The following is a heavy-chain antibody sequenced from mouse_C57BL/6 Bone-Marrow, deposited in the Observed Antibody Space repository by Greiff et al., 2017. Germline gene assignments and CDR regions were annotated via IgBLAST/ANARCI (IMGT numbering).Heavy chain of an antibody. CDR1: GFNIKDYY. CDR3: DRWGCGGAWFAY. V-gene: IGHV14-2*01. CDR2: IDPEDGDT. Sequence: VQLQQSGAELVKPGASVKLSCTASGFNIKDYYMHWVKQRTEQGLEWIGRIDPEDGDTKYAPKFQGKATLTADTSSNTAYLQLSSLKSEDTAVSYCDRWGCGGAWFAYWGQGTTVTVSA. J-gene: IGHJ3*01.